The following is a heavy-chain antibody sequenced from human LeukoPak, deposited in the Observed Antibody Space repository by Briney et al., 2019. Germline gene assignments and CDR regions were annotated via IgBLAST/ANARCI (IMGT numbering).Heavy chain of an antibody. CDR3: AKDPVAGTTSHFFHY. D-gene: IGHD6-19*01. Sequence: PGGSLRLSCAASGFTFSSYAMSWVRQAPGRGLEWVSAVSGSGGSTYYADSVKGRFTISRDNSKNTLYLQMNSLRAADTAVYYCAKDPVAGTTSHFFHYWGQGTPVTVSS. CDR1: GFTFSSYA. V-gene: IGHV3-23*01. J-gene: IGHJ4*02. CDR2: VSGSGGST.